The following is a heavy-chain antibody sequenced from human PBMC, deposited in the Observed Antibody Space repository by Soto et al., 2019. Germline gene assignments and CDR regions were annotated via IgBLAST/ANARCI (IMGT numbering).Heavy chain of an antibody. CDR2: INHSGST. D-gene: IGHD6-6*01. CDR3: ARGYSSSPNWFDP. Sequence: NPSETLSLTCAVYGGSFSGYYWSWIRQPPGKGLEWIGEINHSGSTNYNPSLKSRVTISVDTSKNQFSLKLSSVTAADTAVYYCARGYSSSPNWFDPWGQGTLVTVSS. J-gene: IGHJ5*02. CDR1: GGSFSGYY. V-gene: IGHV4-34*01.